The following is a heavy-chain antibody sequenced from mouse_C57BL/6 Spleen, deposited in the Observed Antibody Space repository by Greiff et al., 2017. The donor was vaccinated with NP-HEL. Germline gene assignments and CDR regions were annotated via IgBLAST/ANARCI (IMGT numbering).Heavy chain of an antibody. J-gene: IGHJ3*01. CDR3: ARSAGAWFAY. V-gene: IGHV1-39*01. CDR2: INTNYGTP. CDR1: GYSFTDYN. Sequence: EVQLQESGPELVKPGASVKISCKASGYSFTDYNMNWVKQSNGQSLEWIGVINTNYGTPSYNQELKGKATLTVDQSSSTAYMQLNSLTSEDSAVYYCARSAGAWFAYWGQGTLVTVSA.